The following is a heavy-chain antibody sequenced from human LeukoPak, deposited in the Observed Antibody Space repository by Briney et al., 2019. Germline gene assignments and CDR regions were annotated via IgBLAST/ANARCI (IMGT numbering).Heavy chain of an antibody. CDR1: GGSFSGYY. D-gene: IGHD1-26*01. Sequence: SETLSLTCAVYGGSFSGYYWSWIRQPPGKGLEWIGEINHSGSTNYNPSLKSRVTISVDTSKNQFSLKLSSVTAADTAVCYCARWEGGSYCDFDYWGQGTLVTVSS. CDR3: ARWEGGSYCDFDY. CDR2: INHSGST. J-gene: IGHJ4*02. V-gene: IGHV4-34*01.